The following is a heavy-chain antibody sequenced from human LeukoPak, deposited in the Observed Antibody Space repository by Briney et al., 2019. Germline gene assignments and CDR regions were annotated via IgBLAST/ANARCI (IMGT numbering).Heavy chain of an antibody. V-gene: IGHV4-39*01. J-gene: IGHJ6*03. CDR3: ARLSSVFWPMDV. CDR2: IYYSGST. Sequence: PSETLSLTCTVSGGSISSSDYYWGWIRQPPGKGLEWIGSIYYSGSTYYNPSLKSRVTISVDTSKNQFSLKLSSVTAADTAVYYCARLSSVFWPMDVWGKGTTVTVSS. CDR1: GGSISSSDYY. D-gene: IGHD3-3*01.